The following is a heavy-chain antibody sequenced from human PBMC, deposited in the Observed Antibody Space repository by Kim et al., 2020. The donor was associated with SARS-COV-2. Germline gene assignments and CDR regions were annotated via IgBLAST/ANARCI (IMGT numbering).Heavy chain of an antibody. CDR2: IIPILGIA. V-gene: IGHV1-69*02. CDR3: ARVPVITMIAANAFDI. CDR1: GGTFSSYT. J-gene: IGHJ3*02. Sequence: SVKVSCKASGGTFSSYTISWVRQAPGQGLEWMGRIIPILGIANYAQKFQGRVTITADKSTSTAYMELSSLRSEDTTVYYCARVPVITMIAANAFDIWGQGTMVTVSS. D-gene: IGHD3-22*01.